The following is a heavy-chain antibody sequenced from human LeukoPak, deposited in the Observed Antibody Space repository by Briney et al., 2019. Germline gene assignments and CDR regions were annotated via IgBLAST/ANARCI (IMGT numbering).Heavy chain of an antibody. J-gene: IGHJ4*02. CDR2: IYSGDST. CDR1: GFTVSSNY. CDR3: ARDYYDSSGYSDY. Sequence: PGGSLRLSCAASGFTVSSNYMSWVRQAPGKGVEGVSVIYSGDSTYYPDSVKGRFTISRDNSKNTLYLQMNSLRAEDTAVYYCARDYYDSSGYSDYWGQGTLVTVSS. D-gene: IGHD3-22*01. V-gene: IGHV3-66*01.